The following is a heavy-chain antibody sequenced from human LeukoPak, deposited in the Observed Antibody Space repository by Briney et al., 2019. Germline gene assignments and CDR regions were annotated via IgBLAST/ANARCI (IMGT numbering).Heavy chain of an antibody. D-gene: IGHD3-10*01. CDR2: INPSGGST. CDR1: GYTFTGYY. CDR3: ARAPRMVRGVSQSYYYYYYMDV. J-gene: IGHJ6*03. V-gene: IGHV1-46*01. Sequence: HVASVKVSCKASGYTFTGYYMHWVRQAPGQGLEWMGIINPSGGSTSYAQKFQGRVTMTRDTSTSTVYMELSSLRSEDTAVYYCARAPRMVRGVSQSYYYYYYMDVWGKGTTVTISS.